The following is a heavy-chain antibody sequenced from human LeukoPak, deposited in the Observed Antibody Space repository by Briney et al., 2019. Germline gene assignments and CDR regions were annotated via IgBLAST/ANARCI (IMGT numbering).Heavy chain of an antibody. CDR2: ISSSGSTI. J-gene: IGHJ4*02. Sequence: GGSLRLSCAASGFTFSDYYMSWIRQAPGKGLEWVSYISSSGSTIYYADSVKGRSTISRDNAKNSLYLQMNSLRAEDTAVYYCARAGYFDWLLYFDYWGQGTLVTVSS. V-gene: IGHV3-11*01. D-gene: IGHD3-9*01. CDR3: ARAGYFDWLLYFDY. CDR1: GFTFSDYY.